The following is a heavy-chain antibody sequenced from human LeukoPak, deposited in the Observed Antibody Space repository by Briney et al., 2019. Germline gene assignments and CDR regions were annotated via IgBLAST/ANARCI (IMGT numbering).Heavy chain of an antibody. Sequence: NPSETLSLTCTVSGGSISSYYWSWIRQPPGKGLEWIGYIYYSGSTNYNPSLKSRVTISVDTSKNQFSLKLSSVTAADTAVYYCARVSYGSGSYSFDYWGQGTLVTVSS. V-gene: IGHV4-59*01. CDR1: GGSISSYY. CDR2: IYYSGST. J-gene: IGHJ4*02. CDR3: ARVSYGSGSYSFDY. D-gene: IGHD3-10*01.